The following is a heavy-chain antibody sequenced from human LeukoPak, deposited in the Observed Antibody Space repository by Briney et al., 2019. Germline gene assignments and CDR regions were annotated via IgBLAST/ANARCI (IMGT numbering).Heavy chain of an antibody. Sequence: PGGSLRLSCAASGFTFSSYAMSWVRQAPGKGLEWVSAISGSGGSTYYADSAKGRFTISRDNSKNTLYLQMNSLRAEDTAVYYCATSMVRGFDYWGQGTLVTVSS. D-gene: IGHD3-10*01. CDR1: GFTFSSYA. V-gene: IGHV3-23*01. CDR3: ATSMVRGFDY. CDR2: ISGSGGST. J-gene: IGHJ4*02.